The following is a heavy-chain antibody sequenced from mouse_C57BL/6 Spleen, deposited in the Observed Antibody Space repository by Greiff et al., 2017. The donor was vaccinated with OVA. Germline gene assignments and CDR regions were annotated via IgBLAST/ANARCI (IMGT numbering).Heavy chain of an antibody. J-gene: IGHJ4*01. CDR2: INPGSGGT. Sequence: QVQLQQPGAELVRPGTSVKVSCKASGYAFTNYLIEWVKQRPGQGLEWIGVINPGSGGTNYNEKFKGKATLTADKSSSTAYMQLSSLTSEDSAVYFCARRKSITTVVAPYAMDYWGQGTSVTVSS. V-gene: IGHV1-54*01. CDR3: ARRKSITTVVAPYAMDY. D-gene: IGHD1-1*01. CDR1: GYAFTNYL.